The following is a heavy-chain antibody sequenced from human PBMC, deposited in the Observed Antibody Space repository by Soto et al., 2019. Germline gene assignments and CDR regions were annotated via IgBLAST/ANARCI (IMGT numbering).Heavy chain of an antibody. CDR1: GFTFSSYG. J-gene: IGHJ5*02. D-gene: IGHD2-2*01. Sequence: PGGSLRLSCAASGFTFSSYGMHWVRQAPGKGLEWVAVIWYDGSNKYYADSVKGRFTISRDNSKNTLYLQMNSLRAEDTAVYYCARDQLLEGGWFDPWGQGTLVTVSS. CDR3: ARDQLLEGGWFDP. V-gene: IGHV3-33*01. CDR2: IWYDGSNK.